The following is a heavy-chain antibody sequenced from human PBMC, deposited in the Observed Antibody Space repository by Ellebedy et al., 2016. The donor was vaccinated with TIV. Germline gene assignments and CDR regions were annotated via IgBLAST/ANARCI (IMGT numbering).Heavy chain of an antibody. CDR2: INGGNGNA. CDR1: GGTFSSYA. V-gene: IGHV1-3*01. CDR3: AFGYYDSSGYPFYFDN. D-gene: IGHD3-22*01. Sequence: ASVKVSXKASGGTFSSYAISWVRQAPGQRPEWMGWINGGNGNAKYSQSFQGRVTITRDTSASTAYMELSSLRSEDTAVYYCAFGYYDSSGYPFYFDNWGQGTLVTVSS. J-gene: IGHJ4*02.